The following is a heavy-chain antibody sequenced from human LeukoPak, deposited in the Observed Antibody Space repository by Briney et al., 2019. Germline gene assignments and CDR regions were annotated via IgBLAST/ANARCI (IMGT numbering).Heavy chain of an antibody. CDR3: ARHRNSSSVAFDN. CDR2: IYYSGST. Sequence: PSETLSLTCTVSGGSISSSSYYWGWIRQPPGKGLEWIGSIYYSGSTYYNPSLKSRVTISVDTSKNQFSLKLSSVTAADTAVYYCARHRNSSSVAFDNWGQGTMVTVSS. J-gene: IGHJ3*02. D-gene: IGHD6-6*01. V-gene: IGHV4-39*01. CDR1: GGSISSSSYY.